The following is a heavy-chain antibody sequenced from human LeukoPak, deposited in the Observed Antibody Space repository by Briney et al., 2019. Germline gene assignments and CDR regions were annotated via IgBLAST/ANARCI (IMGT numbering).Heavy chain of an antibody. Sequence: PGGSLRLSCAASGLTFSSYEMNWVRQAPGKGLEWVSYISSSGITIYYADSVKGRFTISRDNANNSLYLQMNSLRAEDTAVYYCARAPVRSGWTEYYFDNWGQGNLVTVSS. CDR1: GLTFSSYE. CDR3: ARAPVRSGWTEYYFDN. J-gene: IGHJ4*02. CDR2: ISSSGITI. D-gene: IGHD6-19*01. V-gene: IGHV3-48*03.